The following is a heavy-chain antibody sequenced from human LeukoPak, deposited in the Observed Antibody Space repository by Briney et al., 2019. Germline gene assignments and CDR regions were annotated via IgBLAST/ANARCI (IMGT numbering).Heavy chain of an antibody. CDR3: ARQAREKRLLWGGYFGY. Sequence: GGSLRLSCAASGFTFSSYWMSWVRQAPGKGLEWVANIKQDGSEKYYVDSVKGRFTISRDNAKNSLYLQMNSLRAEDTAVYYCARQAREKRLLWGGYFGYWGQGTLVTVSS. CDR2: IKQDGSEK. D-gene: IGHD3-3*01. CDR1: GFTFSSYW. V-gene: IGHV3-7*01. J-gene: IGHJ4*02.